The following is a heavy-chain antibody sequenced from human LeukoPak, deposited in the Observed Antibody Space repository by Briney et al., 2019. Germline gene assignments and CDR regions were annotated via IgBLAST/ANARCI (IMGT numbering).Heavy chain of an antibody. CDR1: GGSISTNNYY. Sequence: KASETLSLTCTVSGGSISTNNYYWGWIRQPPGKGLEWIGTIYYTGSTYYNPSLKSRVTMSVDTSKKQFSLKLTSVTAADTAVYYCARLPRYDFWSWGQGTLVTVSS. CDR3: ARLPRYDFWS. V-gene: IGHV4-39*01. CDR2: IYYTGST. J-gene: IGHJ4*02. D-gene: IGHD3-3*01.